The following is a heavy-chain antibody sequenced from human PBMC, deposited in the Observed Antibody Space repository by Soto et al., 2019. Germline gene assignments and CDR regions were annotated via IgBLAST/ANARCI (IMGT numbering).Heavy chain of an antibody. CDR3: ASALGYCSGGSCYSHYYYYGMDV. Sequence: ASVKVSCKASGYTFTGYYMHWVRQAPGQGLEWMGWINPNSGGTNYAQKFQGWVTMTRDTSISTAYMELSRLRSDDTAVYYCASALGYCSGGSCYSHYYYYGMDVWGQGTTVTVSS. V-gene: IGHV1-2*04. CDR2: INPNSGGT. CDR1: GYTFTGYY. D-gene: IGHD2-15*01. J-gene: IGHJ6*02.